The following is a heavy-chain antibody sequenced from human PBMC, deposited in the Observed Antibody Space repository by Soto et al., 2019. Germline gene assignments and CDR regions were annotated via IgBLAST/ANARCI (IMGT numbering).Heavy chain of an antibody. D-gene: IGHD4-17*01. CDR1: GFTFRSYG. J-gene: IGHJ4*02. CDR3: ARGYGVNSAGCDY. V-gene: IGHV3-33*01. CDR2: IWYDGSNK. Sequence: PGGSLRLSCAASGFTFRSYGMHWVRQAPGKGLEWVAVIWYDGSNKYYADSVKGRFTISRDNSKNTLYLQMNSLRAEDTAVYYCARGYGVNSAGCDYRGQGTLVAVSS.